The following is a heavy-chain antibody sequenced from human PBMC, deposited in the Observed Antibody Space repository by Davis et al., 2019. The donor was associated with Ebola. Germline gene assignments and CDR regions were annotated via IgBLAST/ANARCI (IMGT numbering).Heavy chain of an antibody. Sequence: GGSLRLSCKGSGYSFTSYWIGWVRQMPGKGLEWMGIIYPADSDTRYSPSFQGQVTISADKSISTAYLQWSSLKASDTAMYYCARSLSFHWYFDRWGRGTLVTVSS. CDR3: ARSLSFHWYFDR. CDR1: GYSFTSYW. V-gene: IGHV5-51*01. J-gene: IGHJ2*01. CDR2: IYPADSDT.